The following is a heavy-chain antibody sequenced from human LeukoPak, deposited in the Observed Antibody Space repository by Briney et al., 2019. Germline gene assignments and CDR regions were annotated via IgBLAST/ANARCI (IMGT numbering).Heavy chain of an antibody. Sequence: GSLRLSCAASGFPFSSYSMNWVRQAPGKGLEWVSSISSNSSYIYYADSVKGRFTISKNNAQNSPYLQMNSLRAEDTAGYYYARDRSSGYFSGGSCYWGRGTV. J-gene: IGHJ4*02. CDR1: GFPFSSYS. CDR2: ISSNSSYI. V-gene: IGHV3-21*01. D-gene: IGHD2-15*01. CDR3: ARDRSSGYFSGGSCY.